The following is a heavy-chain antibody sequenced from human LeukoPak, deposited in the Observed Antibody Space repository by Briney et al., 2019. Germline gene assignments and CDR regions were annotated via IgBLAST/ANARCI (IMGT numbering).Heavy chain of an antibody. CDR1: GFTVSSYA. J-gene: IGHJ4*02. D-gene: IGHD4-17*01. CDR3: AKDDDGHHHGVDH. CDR2: IGYSAGDT. V-gene: IGHV3-23*01. Sequence: GGSLRLSCAASGFTVSSYAMTWVRQAPGKGLEWVSAIGYSAGDTYYADSVKGRFTISRDNSMNILYLQMSSLRADDTALYYCAKDDDGHHHGVDHWGQGTLVTVSS.